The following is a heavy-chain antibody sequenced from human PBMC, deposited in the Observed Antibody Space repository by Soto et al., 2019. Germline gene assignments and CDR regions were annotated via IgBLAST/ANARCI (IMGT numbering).Heavy chain of an antibody. J-gene: IGHJ4*02. CDR1: GFTFSSYA. Sequence: GGSLRLSCAASGFTFSSYAMSWVRQAPGKGLEWVSAISGSGGSTYYADSVKGRFTISRDNSKNTLYLQMNSLRAEDTAVYYCAKFYDSSGDNHDFDYWGQGTLVTVSS. CDR3: AKFYDSSGDNHDFDY. V-gene: IGHV3-23*01. CDR2: ISGSGGST. D-gene: IGHD3-22*01.